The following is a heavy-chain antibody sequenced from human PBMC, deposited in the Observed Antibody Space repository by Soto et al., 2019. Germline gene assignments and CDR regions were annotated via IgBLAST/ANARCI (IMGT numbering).Heavy chain of an antibody. CDR1: GGSISSGGYY. V-gene: IGHV4-31*03. J-gene: IGHJ6*02. CDR3: ARDMVRGVLSGMDV. Sequence: PSETLSLTCTVSGGSISSGGYYWSWIRQHPGKGLEWIGYIYYSGSTYYNPSLKSRVTISVDTSKNQFSLKLSSVTAADTAVYYCARDMVRGVLSGMDVWGQGTTVTV. CDR2: IYYSGST. D-gene: IGHD3-10*01.